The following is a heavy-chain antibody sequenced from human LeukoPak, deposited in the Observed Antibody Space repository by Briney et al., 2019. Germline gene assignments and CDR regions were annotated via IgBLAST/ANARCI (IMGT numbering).Heavy chain of an antibody. CDR3: ARDLDRDYDDSDY. D-gene: IGHD3-22*01. V-gene: IGHV1-18*01. J-gene: IGHJ4*02. CDR1: GYTFTSYG. CDR2: ISAYNGNT. Sequence: ASVKVSCKASGYTFTSYGISWVRQAPGQGLEGMGWISAYNGNTNYAQKLQGRVTMTTDTSTSTAYMEVRSLRSDDTAVYYWARDLDRDYDDSDYWGQGTLVTVSS.